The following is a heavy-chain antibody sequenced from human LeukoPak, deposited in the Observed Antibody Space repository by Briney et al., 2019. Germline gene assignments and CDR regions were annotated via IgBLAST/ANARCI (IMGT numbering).Heavy chain of an antibody. D-gene: IGHD3-16*02. CDR3: AKGPVRGSYRYGYFDY. Sequence: GGSLRLSCAASGFTFDDYAMHWVRQAPGKGLEWVSLISWDGGSTYYADSVKGRFTISRDNSKNSLYLQMNSLRAEDTALYYCAKGPVRGSYRYGYFDYWGQGTLVTVSS. CDR2: ISWDGGST. V-gene: IGHV3-43D*03. J-gene: IGHJ4*02. CDR1: GFTFDDYA.